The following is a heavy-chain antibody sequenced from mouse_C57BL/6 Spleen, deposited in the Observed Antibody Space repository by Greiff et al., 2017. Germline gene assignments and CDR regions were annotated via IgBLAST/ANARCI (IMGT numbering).Heavy chain of an antibody. D-gene: IGHD1-1*01. CDR1: GFNIKDYY. CDR2: IDPEDGET. Sequence: EVQLVESGAELVKPGASVKLSCTASGFNIKDYYMHWVKQRTEQGLEWIGRIDPEDGETKYAPKFQGKATITADTSSNPAYLQLSSLTSEDTAVYYCALITTVVERYFDVWGTGTTVTVSS. V-gene: IGHV14-2*01. CDR3: ALITTVVERYFDV. J-gene: IGHJ1*03.